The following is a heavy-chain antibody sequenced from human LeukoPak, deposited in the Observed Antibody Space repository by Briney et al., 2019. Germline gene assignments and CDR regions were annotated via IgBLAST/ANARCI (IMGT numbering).Heavy chain of an antibody. D-gene: IGHD4-17*01. CDR3: ARNRDYGDYVLDY. J-gene: IGHJ4*02. CDR2: INHSGST. V-gene: IGHV4-34*01. CDR1: GGSFSGYY. Sequence: SETLSLTCAVYGGSFSGYYWSWIRQPPGKGLEWIGEINHSGSTNYNPSLKSRVTISVDTSKNQFSLKLSSVTAADTAVYYCARNRDYGDYVLDYWGQGTLVTVSS.